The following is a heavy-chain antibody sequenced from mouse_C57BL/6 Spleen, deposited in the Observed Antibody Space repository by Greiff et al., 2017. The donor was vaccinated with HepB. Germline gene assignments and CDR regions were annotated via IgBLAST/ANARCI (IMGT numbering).Heavy chain of an antibody. J-gene: IGHJ2*01. CDR2: INPYNGGT. Sequence: VQLKQSGPVLVKPGASVKMSCKASGYTFTDYYMNWVKQSHGKSLEWIGVINPYNGGTSYNQKFKGKATLTVDKSSSTAYMELNSLTSEDSAVYYCARTYYYGSSYGGSIYFDYWGQGTTLTVSS. V-gene: IGHV1-19*01. CDR3: ARTYYYGSSYGGSIYFDY. CDR1: GYTFTDYY. D-gene: IGHD1-1*01.